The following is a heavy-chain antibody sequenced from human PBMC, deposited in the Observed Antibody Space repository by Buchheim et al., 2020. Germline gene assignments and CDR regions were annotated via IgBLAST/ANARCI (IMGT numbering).Heavy chain of an antibody. CDR1: EFIVSSDI. J-gene: IGHJ4*02. CDR2: IHPAGNT. Sequence: EVQLVESGGGLIQPGGSLRLSCAVYEFIVSSDIVSWVRQAPGKGLEWVSIIHPAGNTYYADSVKGRFTISRDDSKNTLYLQMNSLSVEDTAVYYCANRGRWGQGTL. V-gene: IGHV3-53*01. CDR3: ANRGR.